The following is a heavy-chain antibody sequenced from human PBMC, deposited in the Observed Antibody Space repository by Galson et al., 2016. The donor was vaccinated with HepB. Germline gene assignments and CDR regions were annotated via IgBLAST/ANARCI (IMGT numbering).Heavy chain of an antibody. J-gene: IGHJ4*02. D-gene: IGHD5-18*01. CDR1: GSTFINYF. Sequence: SCKASGSTFINYFLHWVRQAPGQGPEWMGIINPSSGGSANFAQKFQGRVSMTSDRSTSTVYMELSSLRSEDTAVYYCARDNGYSYGYWDYWGQGTLVTVSS. V-gene: IGHV1-46*01. CDR3: ARDNGYSYGYWDY. CDR2: INPSSGGSA.